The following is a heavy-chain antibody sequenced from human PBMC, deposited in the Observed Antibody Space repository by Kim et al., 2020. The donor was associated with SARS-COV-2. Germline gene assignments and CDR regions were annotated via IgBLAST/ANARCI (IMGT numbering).Heavy chain of an antibody. CDR2: ISSSGSTI. CDR3: AREGIGVVVAATYHYYYGMDV. CDR1: GFTFSSYE. J-gene: IGHJ6*02. Sequence: GSLRLSCAASGFTFSSYEMNWVRQAPGKGLEWVSYISSSGSTIYYADSVKGRFTISRDNAKNSLYLQMNSLRAEDTAVYYCAREGIGVVVAATYHYYYGMDVWGQGTTVTVSS. D-gene: IGHD2-15*01. V-gene: IGHV3-48*03.